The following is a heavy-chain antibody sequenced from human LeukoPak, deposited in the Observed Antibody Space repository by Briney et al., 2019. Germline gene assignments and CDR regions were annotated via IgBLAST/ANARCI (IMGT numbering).Heavy chain of an antibody. CDR1: GFSFSDYY. J-gene: IGHJ4*02. Sequence: GGSLRLSCAASGFSFSDYYMSWIRQAPGKGLEWVAYITSSGDDIYYADSVKGRFTISRDNAKNALFLRMNSLRVEDTATYYCASDIVATSGDFWGQGTLVSVST. CDR2: ITSSGDDI. CDR3: ASDIVATSGDF. V-gene: IGHV3-11*01. D-gene: IGHD5-12*01.